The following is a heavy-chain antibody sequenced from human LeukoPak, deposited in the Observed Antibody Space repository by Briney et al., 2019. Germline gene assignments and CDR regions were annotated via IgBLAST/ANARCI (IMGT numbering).Heavy chain of an antibody. V-gene: IGHV1-2*02. J-gene: IGHJ4*02. CDR2: INPYSGGT. CDR1: GYPFTRFY. Sequence: ASVKASFKTSGYPFTRFYMHRLRQAPGHGLEWMGWINPYSGGTSYAQKFQGRVTMTRDTSFSTAYMDLSRLRSDDTAVYYCASDTDIVTHKNPERLDCWGQGTLVTVSS. CDR3: ASDTDIVTHKNPERLDC. D-gene: IGHD5-12*01.